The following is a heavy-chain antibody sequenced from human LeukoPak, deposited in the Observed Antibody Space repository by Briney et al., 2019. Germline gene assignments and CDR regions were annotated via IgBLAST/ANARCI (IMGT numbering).Heavy chain of an antibody. D-gene: IGHD6-13*01. V-gene: IGHV3-21*01. J-gene: IGHJ1*01. CDR1: GFTFSSYN. CDR2: ISSSSSYI. CDR3: GSSRSAEYFQH. Sequence: GGSLRLSCAASGFTFSSYNMNWVRQAPGKGLEWVSFISSSSSYIYYADSVKGRLTISRDNAKNSLYLQMNSLRAGDTGVYYCGSSRSAEYFQHWGQGTLVTVSS.